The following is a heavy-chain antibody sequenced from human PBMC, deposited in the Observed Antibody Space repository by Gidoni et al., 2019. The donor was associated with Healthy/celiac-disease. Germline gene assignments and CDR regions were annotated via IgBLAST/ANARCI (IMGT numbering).Heavy chain of an antibody. Sequence: QVQLVESGCGVVKPGRSLGLSCAASGVTFRRYAMHWVRQAPGKGLEWVAVISYDGSKKYYADAVQGRFTISRDNSKNTLYLQMNSLRAEDTAVYYCARATSHIVVVVAARYWGQGTLVTVSS. CDR3: ARATSHIVVVVAARY. V-gene: IGHV3-30-3*01. D-gene: IGHD2-15*01. CDR2: ISYDGSKK. CDR1: GVTFRRYA. J-gene: IGHJ4*02.